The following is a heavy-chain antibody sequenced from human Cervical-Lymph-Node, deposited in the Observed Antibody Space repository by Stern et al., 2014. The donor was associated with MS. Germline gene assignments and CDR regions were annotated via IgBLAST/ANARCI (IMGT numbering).Heavy chain of an antibody. J-gene: IGHJ4*02. CDR3: ARDHGGKDYYFDY. CDR1: GFTFSSYW. Sequence: EVQLVESGGGLVQPGGSLILSCAASGFTFSSYWMHWVRQAPGKGLVWVSRINSDGSSTSYADSVKGRFTISRDNAKNTLYLQMNSLRAEDTAVYYCARDHGGKDYYFDYWGQGTLVTVSS. D-gene: IGHD4-23*01. CDR2: INSDGSST. V-gene: IGHV3-74*01.